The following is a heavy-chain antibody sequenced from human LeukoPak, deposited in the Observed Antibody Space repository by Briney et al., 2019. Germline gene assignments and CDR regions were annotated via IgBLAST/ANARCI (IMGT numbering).Heavy chain of an antibody. CDR1: GFTFDGYA. V-gene: IGHV3-9*03. D-gene: IGHD6-19*01. J-gene: IGHJ4*02. Sequence: PGRSLRLSCAASGFTFDGYAMHWVRQAPGKGLEWVSGISWNSGSIGYADSVKGRFTISRDNAKNSLYLQMNSLRAEDMALYYCAKGYSSGWGASAFDYWGQGTLVTVSS. CDR2: ISWNSGSI. CDR3: AKGYSSGWGASAFDY.